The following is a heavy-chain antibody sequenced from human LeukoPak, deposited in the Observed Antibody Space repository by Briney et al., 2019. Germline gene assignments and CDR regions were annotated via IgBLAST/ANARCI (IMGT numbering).Heavy chain of an antibody. CDR2: IYYSGST. Sequence: PSETLSLTCTVSGGSISSGGYYWSWIRQHPGKGLEWIGYIYYSGSTYYNPSLTSRVTISVDTSKNQFSLKLSSVTAADTAVYYCARDRVLLGYDFWSGSTGFDPWGQGTLVTVSS. CDR3: ARDRVLLGYDFWSGSTGFDP. CDR1: GGSISSGGYY. J-gene: IGHJ5*02. V-gene: IGHV4-31*03. D-gene: IGHD3-3*01.